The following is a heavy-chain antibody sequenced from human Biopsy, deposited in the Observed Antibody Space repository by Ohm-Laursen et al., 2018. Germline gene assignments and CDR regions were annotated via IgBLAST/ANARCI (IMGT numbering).Heavy chain of an antibody. CDR2: VYNGGIT. CDR1: GGSIISYY. D-gene: IGHD3-3*01. V-gene: IGHV4-59*07. J-gene: IGHJ5*02. Sequence: SDTLSLTCSVSGGSIISYYWTWIRQPPGKGLEWIGHVYNGGITNYNPSLKRRVTISKDTSKNQFSLQVNSVTAAGTAVYYCARTPRDSFWSGSYKRGLWFDPWGQGALVIVSS. CDR3: ARTPRDSFWSGSYKRGLWFDP.